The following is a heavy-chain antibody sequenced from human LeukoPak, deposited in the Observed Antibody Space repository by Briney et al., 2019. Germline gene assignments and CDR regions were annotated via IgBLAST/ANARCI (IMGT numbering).Heavy chain of an antibody. CDR3: ARAWFGQFQYYFDY. CDR1: GGSISSGGYS. V-gene: IGHV4-30-2*01. J-gene: IGHJ4*02. CDR2: IYHTGST. Sequence: SQTLSLTCAVSGGSISSGGYSWSWIRQPPGKGLEWIGYIYHTGSTYYNPSLKSRVTISVDRSKNKFSLKLSSVTAADTAVYYCARAWFGQFQYYFDYWGQGTLVTVSS. D-gene: IGHD3-10*01.